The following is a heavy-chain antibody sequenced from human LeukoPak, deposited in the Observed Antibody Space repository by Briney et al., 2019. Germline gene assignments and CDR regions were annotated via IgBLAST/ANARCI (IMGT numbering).Heavy chain of an antibody. Sequence: GESLKISCKGSGYSFTSYWISWVRQMPGKGLEWMGRIDPSDSYTNYCPSFQGHVTISVDKSISTAYLQWSSLKASDTAMYYCARRYRAAAGPFDYWGQGTLVTVSS. V-gene: IGHV5-10-1*01. CDR3: ARRYRAAAGPFDY. D-gene: IGHD6-13*01. J-gene: IGHJ4*02. CDR1: GYSFTSYW. CDR2: IDPSDSYT.